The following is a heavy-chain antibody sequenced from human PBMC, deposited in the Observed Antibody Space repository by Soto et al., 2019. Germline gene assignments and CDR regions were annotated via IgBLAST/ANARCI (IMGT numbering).Heavy chain of an antibody. Sequence: SETLSLTCAVSGYSISSGYYWGWIRQPPGKGLEWIGSIYHSGSTYYNPSLKSRVTISVDTSKNQFSLKLSSVTAADTAVYYWARGGYYDSSGYYYYFDYWGQGTLVTVAS. D-gene: IGHD3-22*01. CDR1: GYSISSGYY. J-gene: IGHJ4*02. V-gene: IGHV4-38-2*01. CDR2: IYHSGST. CDR3: ARGGYYDSSGYYYYFDY.